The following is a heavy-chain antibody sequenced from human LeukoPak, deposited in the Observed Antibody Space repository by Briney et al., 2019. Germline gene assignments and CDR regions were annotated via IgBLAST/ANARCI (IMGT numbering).Heavy chain of an antibody. CDR3: ARSKWEPAGVDY. J-gene: IGHJ4*02. CDR1: GFTFSSYS. CDR2: ISSSSSYI. D-gene: IGHD1-26*01. V-gene: IGHV3-21*01. Sequence: PGGSLRLSCAASGFTFSSYSMNWVRQAPGKGLEWVSSISSSSSYIYYADSVKGRFTMSRDNAKNSLYLQMNSLRAEDTAVYYCARSKWEPAGVDYWGQGTLVTVSS.